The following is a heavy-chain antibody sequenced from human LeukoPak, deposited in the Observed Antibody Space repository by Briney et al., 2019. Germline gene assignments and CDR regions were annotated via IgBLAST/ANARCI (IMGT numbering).Heavy chain of an antibody. V-gene: IGHV4-59*01. J-gene: IGHJ3*02. D-gene: IGHD3-22*01. Sequence: SETLSLTCTVAGGSISSYYWSWIRQSPGKGLEWIGYIYYSGSTDYNPSLKSPVTISVDTSKNPFSLRLSSVTAADTAVYYCARGIGLQYDTSGYYYYAFDMWGQGTMVTVSS. CDR2: IYYSGST. CDR1: GGSISSYY. CDR3: ARGIGLQYDTSGYYYYAFDM.